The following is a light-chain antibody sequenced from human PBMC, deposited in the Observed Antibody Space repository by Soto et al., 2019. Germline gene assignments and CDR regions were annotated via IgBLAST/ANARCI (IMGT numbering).Light chain of an antibody. J-gene: IGKJ1*01. CDR1: QTISSW. Sequence: DIQMTQSPSSVPATQGDRVTIAGRARQTISSWLAWYQQKTGKAPKILIYKASTLKSGVPSRFSGSGSGTEFTLTVSSLQPDDFATYYCQHYNSYSEAFGQGTKVDI. CDR2: KAS. CDR3: QHYNSYSEA. V-gene: IGKV1-5*03.